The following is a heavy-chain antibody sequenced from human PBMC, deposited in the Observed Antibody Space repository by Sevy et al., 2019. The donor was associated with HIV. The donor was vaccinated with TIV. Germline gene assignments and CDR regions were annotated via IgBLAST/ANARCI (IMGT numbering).Heavy chain of an antibody. CDR1: GSSIGSNY. D-gene: IGHD4-17*01. Sequence: SETLSLTCTVSGSSIGSNYWSWIRQPPGKGLEWIGLIYYSGSTNYNPSLKSRVTVSIDTSKKQFSLKLSSVTAADTAVYYCARTMTTADYFDYWGQGILVTVSS. V-gene: IGHV4-59*01. CDR2: IYYSGST. CDR3: ARTMTTADYFDY. J-gene: IGHJ4*02.